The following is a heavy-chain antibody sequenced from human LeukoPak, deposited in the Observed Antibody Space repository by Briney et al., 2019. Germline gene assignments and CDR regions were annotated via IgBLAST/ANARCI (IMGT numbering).Heavy chain of an antibody. CDR1: GFSFGAHG. D-gene: IGHD2-15*01. V-gene: IGHV3-23*01. Sequence: GGSLRLSCAASGFSFGAHGMNWVRQVPGKGLEWVSAIGGSGATIYYADSVRGRFTISRDNFKNTMYLQMNSLRADDTAVYYCGKIRLDSATGYWGQGTLVTVSS. J-gene: IGHJ4*02. CDR3: GKIRLDSATGY. CDR2: IGGSGATI.